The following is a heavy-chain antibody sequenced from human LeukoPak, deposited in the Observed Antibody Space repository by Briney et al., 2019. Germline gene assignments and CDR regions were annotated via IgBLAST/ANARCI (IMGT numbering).Heavy chain of an antibody. J-gene: IGHJ5*02. CDR3: ARPYDVDTWKNWFDP. CDR1: GGSISSSSYY. CDR2: IYYSGST. V-gene: IGHV4-39*01. Sequence: SETLSLTCTVSGGSISSSSYYWGWLRQPPVKGLEWIGSIYYSGSTYYNPSLKSRVTISVDTSKNQFSLELSSVTAADTAVYYCARPYDVDTWKNWFDPWGQGTLVTVS. D-gene: IGHD5-18*01.